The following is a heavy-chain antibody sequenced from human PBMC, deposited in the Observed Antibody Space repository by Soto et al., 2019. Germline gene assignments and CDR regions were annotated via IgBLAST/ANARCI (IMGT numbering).Heavy chain of an antibody. V-gene: IGHV3-72*01. Sequence: EVQLVESGGGLVQPGGSLRLSCAASGLIFSDYHMDWVRQAPGKGLEWVGRIRRKANSYTTEYAASVKGRFTISRDDSNISLYLQINSLKTEDTAVYYCAMLGGWSGGSNDMDVWGQGTTVTVSS. D-gene: IGHD6-19*01. CDR2: IRRKANSYTT. CDR3: AMLGGWSGGSNDMDV. CDR1: GLIFSDYH. J-gene: IGHJ6*02.